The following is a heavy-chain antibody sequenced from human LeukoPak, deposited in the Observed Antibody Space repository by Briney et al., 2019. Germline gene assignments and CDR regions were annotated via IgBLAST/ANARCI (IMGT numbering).Heavy chain of an antibody. V-gene: IGHV4-34*01. D-gene: IGHD6-13*01. CDR3: ARTLSSSWYYAFDI. Sequence: SETLSLTCAVYGGSFSGYYWSWIRQPPGKGLEWIGEINHSGSTNYNPSLKSRVTISVDTSKNQFSLKLSSVTAADTAVYYCARTLSSSWYYAFDIWGQGTMVTVSS. CDR2: INHSGST. J-gene: IGHJ3*02. CDR1: GGSFSGYY.